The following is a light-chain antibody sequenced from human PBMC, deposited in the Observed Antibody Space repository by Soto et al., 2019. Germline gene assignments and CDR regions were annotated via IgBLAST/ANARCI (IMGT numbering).Light chain of an antibody. Sequence: SYELTQPSSVSVSPGQTARITCSGDVLAKKYARWFQQKPGQAPVVVIYKDIERPSGIPERFSGSSSGTTVTLTISGAQVEDEADYYCYSAADNNGVFGGGTKLTVL. V-gene: IGLV3-27*01. J-gene: IGLJ3*02. CDR2: KDI. CDR1: VLAKKY. CDR3: YSAADNNGV.